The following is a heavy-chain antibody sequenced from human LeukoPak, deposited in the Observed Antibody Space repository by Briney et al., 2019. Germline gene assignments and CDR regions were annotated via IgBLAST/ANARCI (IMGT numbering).Heavy chain of an antibody. J-gene: IGHJ4*02. CDR2: IYYSGST. D-gene: IGHD3-16*02. CDR1: GGSISSYY. CDR3: AREWYDYVWGSYRYKYYFDY. V-gene: IGHV4-59*12. Sequence: SETLSLTCTVSGGSISSYYWSWIRQPPGKGLEWIGYIYYSGSTNYNPSLKSRVTISVDTSKNQFSLKLSSVTAADTAVYYCAREWYDYVWGSYRYKYYFDYWGQGTLVTVSS.